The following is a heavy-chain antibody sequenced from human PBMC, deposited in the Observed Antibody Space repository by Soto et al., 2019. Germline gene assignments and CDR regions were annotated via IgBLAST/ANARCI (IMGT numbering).Heavy chain of an antibody. D-gene: IGHD1-26*01. CDR3: ARTRIVGAPSDI. CDR2: IYYSGST. Sequence: SETLSLTCTVSGGSISSYYWSWIRQPPGKGLEWIGYIYYSGSTNYNPSLKSRVTISVDTSKNQFSLKLSSVTAADTAVYYCARTRIVGAPSDIWGQGTMVTVSS. CDR1: GGSISSYY. V-gene: IGHV4-59*01. J-gene: IGHJ3*02.